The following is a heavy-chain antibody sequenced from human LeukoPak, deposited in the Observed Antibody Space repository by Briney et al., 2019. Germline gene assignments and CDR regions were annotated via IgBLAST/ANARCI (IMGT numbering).Heavy chain of an antibody. J-gene: IGHJ5*01. CDR3: ARVRRDGYNYRWFDS. CDR1: GGSITTYY. CDR2: IFYSGST. Sequence: PSETLFLTCTVSGGSITTYYWNWIRQPPGKGLEWLGYIFYSGSTTYNPSLKSRVTISVDKSKNQFSLKLSSVTAADTALYYCARVRRDGYNYRWFDSWGQGTLVTVSS. D-gene: IGHD5-24*01. V-gene: IGHV4-59*01.